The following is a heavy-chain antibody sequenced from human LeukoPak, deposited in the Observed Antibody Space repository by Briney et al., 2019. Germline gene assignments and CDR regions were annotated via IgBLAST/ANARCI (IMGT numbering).Heavy chain of an antibody. CDR2: ISVYTDNT. V-gene: IGHV1-18*01. CDR1: GYTFSSYG. CDR3: ARCVDNWNDVDYFDY. D-gene: IGHD1-20*01. J-gene: IGHJ4*02. Sequence: ASAKVSCKAPGYTFSSYGITWVRQAAGQGLEWMGWISVYTDNTNYAQKFQDRVTMTTEISASTAYMELRSLRSDDTAVYYCARCVDNWNDVDYFDYWGQGTLLTVSS.